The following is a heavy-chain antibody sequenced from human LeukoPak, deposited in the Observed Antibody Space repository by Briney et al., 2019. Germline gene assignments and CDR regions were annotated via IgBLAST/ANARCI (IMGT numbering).Heavy chain of an antibody. Sequence: SETLSLTCTVSGGSISSGGYYWSWIRQHPGKGLEWIGYIYYSGSTYYNPSLKSRVTISVDTSKNQFSLKLSSVTAEDTAVYFCGRAEHDWGPEYWGQGTLVTVSS. CDR1: GGSISSGGYY. CDR2: IYYSGST. V-gene: IGHV4-31*03. J-gene: IGHJ4*02. D-gene: IGHD3-9*01. CDR3: GRAEHDWGPEY.